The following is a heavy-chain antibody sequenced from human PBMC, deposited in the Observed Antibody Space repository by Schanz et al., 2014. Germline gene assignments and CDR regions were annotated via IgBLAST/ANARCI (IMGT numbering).Heavy chain of an antibody. CDR2: ISGNSIFT. CDR3: VRDTDYHFDY. D-gene: IGHD4-17*01. V-gene: IGHV3-48*01. J-gene: IGHJ4*02. Sequence: VQLVESGGGVVQPGTSLRLSCAASGFTFRGHAMHWVRQAPGKGLEWVSYISGNSIFTYNAKSVRGRFTISRDNAKNALYLQMNSLRAEDTAVYYCVRDTDYHFDYWGQGTLVTVSS. CDR1: GFTFRGHA.